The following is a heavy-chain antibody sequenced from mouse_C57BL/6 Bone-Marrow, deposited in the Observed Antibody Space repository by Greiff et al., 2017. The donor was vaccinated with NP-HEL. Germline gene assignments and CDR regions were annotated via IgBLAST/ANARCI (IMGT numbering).Heavy chain of an antibody. CDR2: ISSGSSTI. CDR3: ARDGSVWFAC. V-gene: IGHV5-17*01. J-gene: IGHJ3*01. D-gene: IGHD2-3*01. Sequence: VKLVESGGGLVKPGGSLKLSCAASGFTFSDYGMHWVRQAPEKGLEWVAYISSGSSTIYYADTVKGRFTISRDNAKNTLFLQMTSLRSEDTAMYYCARDGSVWFACWGQGTLVTVSA. CDR1: GFTFSDYG.